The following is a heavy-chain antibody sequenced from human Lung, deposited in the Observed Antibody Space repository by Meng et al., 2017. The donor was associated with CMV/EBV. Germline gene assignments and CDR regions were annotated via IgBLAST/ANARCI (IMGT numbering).Heavy chain of an antibody. V-gene: IGHV1-2*06. D-gene: IGHD6-19*01. CDR1: FTGYY. J-gene: IGHJ5*02. Sequence: FTGYYMHWVRQAPGQGLEWMGRINPNSGGTNYAQKFQGRVTMTRDTSISTAYMELSRLRSDDTAVYYCARGLGYSSGWSGGGNWFDPWGQGTLVTVSS. CDR3: ARGLGYSSGWSGGGNWFDP. CDR2: INPNSGGT.